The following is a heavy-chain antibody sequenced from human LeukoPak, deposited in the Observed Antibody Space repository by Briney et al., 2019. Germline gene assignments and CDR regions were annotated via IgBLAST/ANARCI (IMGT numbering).Heavy chain of an antibody. Sequence: GGSLRLSCAASGFTFSDYYMSWIRQAPGKGLEWVSYISSSGSTIYYADSVKGRFAISRDNAKNSLYLQMNSLRTEDTAVYYCAGSGSYYYYYYGMDVWGQGTTVTVSS. V-gene: IGHV3-11*01. CDR2: ISSSGSTI. CDR3: AGSGSYYYYYYGMDV. CDR1: GFTFSDYY. J-gene: IGHJ6*02. D-gene: IGHD3-10*01.